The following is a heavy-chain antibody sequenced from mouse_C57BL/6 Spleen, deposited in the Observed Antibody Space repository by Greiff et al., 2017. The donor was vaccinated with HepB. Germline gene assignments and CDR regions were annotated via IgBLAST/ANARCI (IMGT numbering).Heavy chain of an antibody. CDR3: ARSYGSSYVFAY. CDR2: ISYDGSN. D-gene: IGHD1-1*01. J-gene: IGHJ3*01. V-gene: IGHV3-6*01. Sequence: EVQLQQSGPGLVKPSQSLSLTCSVTGYSITSGYYWNWIRQGPGNKLEWMGDISYDGSNNYNPSLKNRISITRDTSKNQFFLKLNSVTTEDTATYYCARSYGSSYVFAYWGQGTLVTVSA. CDR1: GYSITSGYY.